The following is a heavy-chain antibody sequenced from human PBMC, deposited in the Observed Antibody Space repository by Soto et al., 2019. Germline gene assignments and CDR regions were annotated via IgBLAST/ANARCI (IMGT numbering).Heavy chain of an antibody. CDR1: GFTVSSNY. V-gene: IGHV3-66*04. J-gene: IGHJ3*02. CDR3: AKLDPNDAFDI. Sequence: PGGSLRLSCAASGFTVSSNYMSWVRQAPGKGLEWVSVIYSGGSTYYADSVKGRFTISRDNSKNTLYLQMNSLRAEDTAVYYCAKLDPNDAFDIWGQGTMVTVSS. CDR2: IYSGGST.